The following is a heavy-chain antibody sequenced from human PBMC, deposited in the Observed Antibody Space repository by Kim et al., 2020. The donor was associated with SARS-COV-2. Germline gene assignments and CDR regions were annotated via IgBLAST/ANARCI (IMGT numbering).Heavy chain of an antibody. Sequence: SPSFQGQVTISADKSISTAYLQWSSLKASDTAMYYCARLLSIFFPYYMDVWGKGTTVTVSS. CDR3: ARLLSIFFPYYMDV. J-gene: IGHJ6*03. V-gene: IGHV5-51*01. D-gene: IGHD3-3*01.